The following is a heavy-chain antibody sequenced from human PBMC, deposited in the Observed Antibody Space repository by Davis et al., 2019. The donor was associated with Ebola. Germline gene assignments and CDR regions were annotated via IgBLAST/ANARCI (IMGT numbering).Heavy chain of an antibody. CDR2: IRSNLYGGTT. CDR3: SRSKGPGTGVTVAGALPFDC. CDR1: GFTFSDYA. Sequence: GESLKISCPTSGFTFSDYAMTWFRQAPGKGLEWVGFIRSNLYGGTTEYAASVKGRFTISRDDSNNIAYLQMNSLKTDDTALYYCSRSKGPGTGVTVAGALPFDCWGQGTMVTVSS. J-gene: IGHJ3*01. D-gene: IGHD6-19*01. V-gene: IGHV3-49*03.